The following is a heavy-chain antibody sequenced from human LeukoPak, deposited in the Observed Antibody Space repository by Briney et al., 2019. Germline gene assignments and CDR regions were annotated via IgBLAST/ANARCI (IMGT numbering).Heavy chain of an antibody. D-gene: IGHD3-10*01. CDR1: GYSFNSHH. CDR3: ARDSGNYHYDMDV. J-gene: IGHJ6*02. V-gene: IGHV1-46*02. CDR2: NFFHNGTT. Sequence: ASVKVSCKTSGYSFNSHHVHWVRQAPGQGLEWMGINFFHNGTTSNTQKFPGRLTMTRDTSTSTVYMELSSLRSEDTAVYYCARDSGNYHYDMDVWGQGTTVIVSS.